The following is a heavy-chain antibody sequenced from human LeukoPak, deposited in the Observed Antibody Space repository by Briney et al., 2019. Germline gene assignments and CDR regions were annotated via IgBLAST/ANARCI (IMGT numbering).Heavy chain of an antibody. V-gene: IGHV4-59*01. Sequence: PSETLSLTCTVSGGSISTYYWSWIRQPPGKRLEWIGYYSGSTSYNPSLKSRVTISVDTSNNQFSLKLSSVTAADTAVYYCARDTSGYRRGSFDYWGQGTLVTVSS. J-gene: IGHJ4*02. CDR3: ARDTSGYRRGSFDY. CDR2: YSGST. CDR1: GGSISTYY. D-gene: IGHD3-22*01.